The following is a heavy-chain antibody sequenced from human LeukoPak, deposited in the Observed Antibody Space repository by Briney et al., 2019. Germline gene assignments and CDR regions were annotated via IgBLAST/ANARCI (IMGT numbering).Heavy chain of an antibody. CDR1: GYTLTELS. CDR3: ATDLPHYYDSSGYYFPFDI. V-gene: IGHV1-24*01. J-gene: IGHJ3*02. Sequence: GASVKVSCKVSGYTLTELSMHWVRQAPGKGLEWMGGFDPEDGETIYAQKFQGRVTMTEDTSTDTAYMELSSLRSEDTAVYYCATDLPHYYDSSGYYFPFDIWGQGTMVTVSS. CDR2: FDPEDGET. D-gene: IGHD3-22*01.